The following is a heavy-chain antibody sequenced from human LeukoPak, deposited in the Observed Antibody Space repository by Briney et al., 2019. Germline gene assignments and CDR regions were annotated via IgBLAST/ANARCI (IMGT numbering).Heavy chain of an antibody. CDR2: IYISGGT. CDR3: ARVRRNSGNKYFDP. D-gene: IGHD5-12*01. CDR1: GGSISSGNYY. J-gene: IGHJ5*02. V-gene: IGHV4-61*02. Sequence: SETLSLTCTVSGGSISSGNYYWSCIRQPAGMGLEWIGRIYISGGTDYNPSLKSRLTISIDTSKNQFYLRLSSVTAADTAVYYCARVRRNSGNKYFDPWGQGTRVTVSS.